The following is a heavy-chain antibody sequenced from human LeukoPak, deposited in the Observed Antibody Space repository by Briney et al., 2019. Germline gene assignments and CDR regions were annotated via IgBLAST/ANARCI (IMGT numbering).Heavy chain of an antibody. D-gene: IGHD3-10*01. V-gene: IGHV5-51*01. CDR1: GDTFNSSW. CDR2: IYPGDSDT. CDR3: ARPRTLVRGVIGYFFDY. J-gene: IGHJ4*02. Sequence: GESLKISCKGSGDTFNSSWIAWVRQMPGKGLEWVGIIYPGDSDTRYSPSFQGQITISADRSINTAYLQWSSLQASDTAIYYCARPRTLVRGVIGYFFDYWGQGTLVTVSS.